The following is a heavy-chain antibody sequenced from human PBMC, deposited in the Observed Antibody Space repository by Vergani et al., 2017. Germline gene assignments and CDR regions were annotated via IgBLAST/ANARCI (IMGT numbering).Heavy chain of an antibody. Sequence: QLQLQESGPGLVKPSETLSLTCTVSGGSISSSSYYWGWIRQPPGKGLEWIGSIYYSGSTYYNPSLKSRVTISVDTSKNQFSLKLSSVTAADTAVYYCARNSGDDILTGYYPRHLDYWGQGTLVTVSS. D-gene: IGHD3-9*01. CDR2: IYYSGST. CDR3: ARNSGDDILTGYYPRHLDY. CDR1: GGSISSSSYY. V-gene: IGHV4-39*07. J-gene: IGHJ4*02.